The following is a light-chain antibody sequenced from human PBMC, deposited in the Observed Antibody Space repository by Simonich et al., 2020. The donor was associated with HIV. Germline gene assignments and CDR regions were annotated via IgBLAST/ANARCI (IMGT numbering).Light chain of an antibody. CDR1: QRISSW. CDR2: KAF. Sequence: DIQMTLSPSTLSASVGDRVTITCRASQRISSWLAWYQQKPGKAPRLLIYKAFSLESGVPSRFSGSGSGTEFTLTISSLQPDDFATYYCQQYNSYWTFGQGTKVEIK. J-gene: IGKJ1*01. V-gene: IGKV1-5*03. CDR3: QQYNSYWT.